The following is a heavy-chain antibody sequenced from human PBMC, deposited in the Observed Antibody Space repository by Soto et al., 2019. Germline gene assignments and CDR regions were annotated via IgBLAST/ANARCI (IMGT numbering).Heavy chain of an antibody. CDR1: GGTFSSYA. V-gene: IGHV1-69*13. D-gene: IGHD6-6*01. CDR3: ARAIEPFHSSSSKYYYYGMDV. Sequence: SVNVSCKASGGTFSSYAISWVRQAPGQGLEWMGGIIPIFGTATYAQKFQGRVTITADESTSTAYMELSSLRSEDTAVYYCARAIEPFHSSSSKYYYYGMDVWGQGTTVTVSS. CDR2: IIPIFGTA. J-gene: IGHJ6*02.